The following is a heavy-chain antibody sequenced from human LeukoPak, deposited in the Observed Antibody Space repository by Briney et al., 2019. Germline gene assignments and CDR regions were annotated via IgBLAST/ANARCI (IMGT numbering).Heavy chain of an antibody. J-gene: IGHJ4*02. CDR3: ARGRGDLTAYYYFDY. Sequence: SETLSLTCAVYGGSFSGYYWSWIRQPPGKGLEWIVEINHSGSTNYNPSLKSRVTISVDTSKNQFSLKLSSVTAADTAVYYCARGRGDLTAYYYFDYWGQGTLVTVSS. D-gene: IGHD3-9*01. CDR2: INHSGST. CDR1: GGSFSGYY. V-gene: IGHV4-34*01.